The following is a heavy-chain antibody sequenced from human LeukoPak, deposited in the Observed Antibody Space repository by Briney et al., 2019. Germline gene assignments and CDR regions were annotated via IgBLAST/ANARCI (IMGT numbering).Heavy chain of an antibody. V-gene: IGHV3-64*02. J-gene: IGHJ6*02. CDR2: ISRNDGST. D-gene: IGHD3-9*01. Sequence: GGSLRLSCAASGFAFSAYAMHWVRQALGEGLEDVSAISRNDGSTYYADSVKGRFTISRDNSKNTLYLQMGSLRAEDMAVYYCARGGVYDILTGYYDYYYGMDVWGQGTTVTVSS. CDR1: GFAFSAYA. CDR3: ARGGVYDILTGYYDYYYGMDV.